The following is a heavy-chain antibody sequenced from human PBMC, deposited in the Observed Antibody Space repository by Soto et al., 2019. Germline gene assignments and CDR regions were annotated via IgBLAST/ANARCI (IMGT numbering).Heavy chain of an antibody. CDR2: IIPIFGTA. V-gene: IGHV1-69*06. D-gene: IGHD6-13*01. J-gene: IGHJ6*02. CDR1: GGTFSSYA. Sequence: SVKVSCKASGGTFSSYAISWVRQAPGQGLEWMGGIIPIFGTANYAQKFQGRVTITADKSTSTAYMELSILRSEDTAVYYCASAAAGTRGGYYGMDVWGQGTTVTVSS. CDR3: ASAAAGTRGGYYGMDV.